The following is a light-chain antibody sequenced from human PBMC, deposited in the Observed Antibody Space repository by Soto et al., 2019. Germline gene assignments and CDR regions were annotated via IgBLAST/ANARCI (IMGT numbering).Light chain of an antibody. Sequence: IHMTHSPSSLSASVLYRVTITFLASQGTSGYLSWYQQKPGKAPKLLIYAASTLPSGVPSRFSGSGSGAEFTLTISSLQPEDFATYYCQQLKSYPITFGQGTRLEIK. CDR1: QGTSGY. J-gene: IGKJ5*01. CDR2: AAS. V-gene: IGKV1-9*01. CDR3: QQLKSYPIT.